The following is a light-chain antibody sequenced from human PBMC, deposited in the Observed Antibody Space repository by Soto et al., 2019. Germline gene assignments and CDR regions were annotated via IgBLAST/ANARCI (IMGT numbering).Light chain of an antibody. Sequence: DIQMTQSPSTLSASVGDTVTITCRASESISTWLAWYQQKAGKAPKLLIYKASSLESGVSSRFSGSGSGSEFTLTISSLQPDDVGIYYCQQYNSYRTCGQGTKVEIK. CDR2: KAS. V-gene: IGKV1-5*03. CDR1: ESISTW. CDR3: QQYNSYRT. J-gene: IGKJ1*01.